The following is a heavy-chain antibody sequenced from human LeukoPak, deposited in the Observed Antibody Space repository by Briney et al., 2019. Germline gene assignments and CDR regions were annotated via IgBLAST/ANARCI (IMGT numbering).Heavy chain of an antibody. J-gene: IGHJ6*02. CDR1: GYTFTSYT. CDR3: ARDMIAVAGYYYYGMDV. CDR2: INTGNGNT. Sequence: ASVKVSCKASGYTFTSYTIHWVRQAPGQRLEWMGWINTGNGNTRYSQKFQGRVTITRDTSASTAYMELNSLRSEDTAVYYCARDMIAVAGYYYYGMDVWGQGTTVTVSS. D-gene: IGHD6-19*01. V-gene: IGHV1-3*04.